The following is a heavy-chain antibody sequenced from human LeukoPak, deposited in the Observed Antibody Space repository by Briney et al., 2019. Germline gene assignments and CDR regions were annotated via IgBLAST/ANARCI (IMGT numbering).Heavy chain of an antibody. D-gene: IGHD2-8*01. Sequence: GGSLRLSCAASGFNFTNYNMNWVRQAPGKGLEWVSLISGDGGSTYYADSVKGRFTISRDNSKNSLYLRMNSLRTEDTALYYCAKGHIGYCTNGVCPGIDPWGQGTLVTVSS. J-gene: IGHJ5*02. CDR1: GFNFTNYN. CDR2: ISGDGGST. V-gene: IGHV3-43*02. CDR3: AKGHIGYCTNGVCPGIDP.